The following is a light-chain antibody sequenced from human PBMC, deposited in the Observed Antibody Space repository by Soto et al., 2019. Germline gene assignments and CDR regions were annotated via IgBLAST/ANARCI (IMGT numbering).Light chain of an antibody. V-gene: IGKV3-15*01. CDR2: DAS. CDR1: QDITSN. J-gene: IGKJ1*01. Sequence: EIVMTQSPATLSVTPGERATLSCRASQDITSNLAWYQQKPGQAPRLLIYDASTRATGIPARFSGSGSETEFTLTISSLQSEDFAVYYCQEYIQWPPGMFGPGTTVDIK. CDR3: QEYIQWPPGM.